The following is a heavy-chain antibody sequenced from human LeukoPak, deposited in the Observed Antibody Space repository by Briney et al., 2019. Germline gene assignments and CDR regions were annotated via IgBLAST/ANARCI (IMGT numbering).Heavy chain of an antibody. J-gene: IGHJ4*02. CDR1: GYTFTCYY. Sequence: ASVKVSCKASGYTFTCYYMHSVRHAPGQGLEWMGRINPNSGGTNYAQKFQARVTMTRHTSISTAYMELSRLRADDTAVYYCAGQGPAAGTNYWGQGTLVTVSS. V-gene: IGHV1-2*06. D-gene: IGHD6-13*01. CDR3: AGQGPAAGTNY. CDR2: INPNSGGT.